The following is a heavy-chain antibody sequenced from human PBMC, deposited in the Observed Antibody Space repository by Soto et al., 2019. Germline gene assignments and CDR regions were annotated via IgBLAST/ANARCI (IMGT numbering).Heavy chain of an antibody. V-gene: IGHV4-39*01. J-gene: IGHJ4*02. CDR3: ARTIAVAGRKRKVTTPSSVDY. CDR2: IYYSGST. D-gene: IGHD6-19*01. Sequence: SETLSLICTVSGGSISSSSYYWGWIRQPPGKGLEWIGSIYYSGSTYYNPSLKSRVTISVDTSKNQFSLKLSSVTAADTAVYYCARTIAVAGRKRKVTTPSSVDYWGQGTLVTVSS. CDR1: GGSISSSSYY.